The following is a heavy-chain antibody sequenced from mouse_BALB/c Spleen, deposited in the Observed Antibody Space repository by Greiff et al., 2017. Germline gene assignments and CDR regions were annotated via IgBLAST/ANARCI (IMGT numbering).Heavy chain of an antibody. CDR2: ISSGGSYT. J-gene: IGHJ4*01. Sequence: EVQVVESGGGLVKPGGSLKLSCAASGFTFSSYAMSWVRQSPEKRLEWVAEISSGGSYTYYPDTVTGRFTISRDNAKNTLYLEMSSLRSEDTAMYYCARYDGYSYAMDYWGQGTSVTVSS. D-gene: IGHD2-3*01. CDR3: ARYDGYSYAMDY. V-gene: IGHV5-9-4*01. CDR1: GFTFSSYA.